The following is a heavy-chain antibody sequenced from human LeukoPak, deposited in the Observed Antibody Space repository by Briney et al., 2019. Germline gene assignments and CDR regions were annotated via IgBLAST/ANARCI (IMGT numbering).Heavy chain of an antibody. CDR1: GFTFSDYD. D-gene: IGHD6-25*01. Sequence: KPGGSLRLSCTASGFTFSDYDMNWVRLAPGKGLEWVSSISGRSSHMYYTDSAKGRFTISRDNAKNSQYLQMNSLRAEDTAVYYCARAFPPLRTSAAGDFWGQRTLVTVSS. V-gene: IGHV3-21*06. CDR2: ISGRSSHM. J-gene: IGHJ4*02. CDR3: ARAFPPLRTSAAGDF.